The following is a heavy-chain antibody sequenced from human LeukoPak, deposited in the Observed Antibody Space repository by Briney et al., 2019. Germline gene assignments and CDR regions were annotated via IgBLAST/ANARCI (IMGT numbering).Heavy chain of an antibody. J-gene: IGHJ4*02. CDR2: INKDGSTT. Sequence: VGSLRLSRAASGFTFSNHWMHWVRQAPGEGLIWVSRINKDGSTTDYADSVKGRFTISRDNAKNTLFLQMSSLRAEDTALYYCAREVAATGRYFEYWGQDTLVPVSS. D-gene: IGHD5-12*01. CDR1: GFTFSNHW. CDR3: AREVAATGRYFEY. V-gene: IGHV3-74*01.